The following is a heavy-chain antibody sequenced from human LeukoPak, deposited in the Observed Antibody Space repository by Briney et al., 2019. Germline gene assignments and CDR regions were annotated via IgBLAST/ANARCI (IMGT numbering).Heavy chain of an antibody. CDR3: ASYFWSGYYYDY. CDR2: IIPILGIA. V-gene: IGHV1-69*02. D-gene: IGHD3-3*01. CDR1: GGTFSNYT. Sequence: SVKVSCKASGGTFSNYTISWVRQAPGQGLEWMGRIIPILGIANYAQKFQGRVTITADKSTSTAYMELSSLRSEDTAVYYCASYFWSGYYYDYWGQGTPVTVSS. J-gene: IGHJ4*02.